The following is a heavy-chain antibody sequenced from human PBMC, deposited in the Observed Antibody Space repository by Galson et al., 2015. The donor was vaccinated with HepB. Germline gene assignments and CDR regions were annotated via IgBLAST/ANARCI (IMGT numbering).Heavy chain of an antibody. V-gene: IGHV3-23*01. CDR3: AKDRHLGEIDACEI. CDR2: ISGSGDST. CDR1: GFAFRNYL. D-gene: IGHD3-16*01. J-gene: IGHJ3*02. Sequence: SLRLSCAASGFAFRNYLINWVRQTPGKGLEWVSAISGSGDSTYYADSVKGRFTISRDNSKNMLYLQLNSLRAEDTAVYYCAKDRHLGEIDACEIWGQGTVVTVSS.